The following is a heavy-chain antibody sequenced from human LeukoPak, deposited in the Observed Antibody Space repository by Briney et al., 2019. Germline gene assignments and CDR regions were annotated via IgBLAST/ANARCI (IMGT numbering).Heavy chain of an antibody. CDR3: ARDIGYSYGYDYYYMDV. CDR2: INPSGGST. V-gene: IGHV1-46*01. J-gene: IGHJ6*03. CDR1: GYTFTSYY. D-gene: IGHD5-18*01. Sequence: ASVKVSCKASGYTFTSYYMHWVRQAPGQGLEWMGIINPSGGSTSYAQKFQGRVTMTRDTSTSTVYMELSSLRSEDTAVYYCARDIGYSYGYDYYYMDVWGKGTTVTVSS.